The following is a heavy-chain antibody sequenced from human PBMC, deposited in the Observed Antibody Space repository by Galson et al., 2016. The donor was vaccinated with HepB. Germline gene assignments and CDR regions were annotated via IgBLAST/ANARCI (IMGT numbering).Heavy chain of an antibody. CDR3: AKSSSGATPRPNFDY. CDR2: LSGSGGST. D-gene: IGHD1-26*01. J-gene: IGHJ4*02. CDR1: GFTFSSYA. V-gene: IGHV3-23*01. Sequence: SLRLSCAAAGFTFSSYAMSWVRQAPGKGLEWVSALSGSGGSTYYADSVKGRFTISRDNSKSTLYLQMNSLRAEDTAVYYCAKSSSGATPRPNFDYWGQGLLVTVSS.